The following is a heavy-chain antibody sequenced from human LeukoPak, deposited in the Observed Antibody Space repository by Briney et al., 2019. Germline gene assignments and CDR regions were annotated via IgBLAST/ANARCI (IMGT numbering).Heavy chain of an antibody. CDR1: GFTFSSYG. CDR2: IWYDGSNK. Sequence: GGSLRLSCAASGFTFSSYGMHWVRQAPGKGLEWVAVIWYDGSNKYYADSVKGRFTISRDNSKNTLYLQMNSLRAEDTAVYYCARELPYCSVGSCYSIYGMDVWGKGTTVTVSS. CDR3: ARELPYCSVGSCYSIYGMDV. D-gene: IGHD2-15*01. J-gene: IGHJ6*04. V-gene: IGHV3-33*01.